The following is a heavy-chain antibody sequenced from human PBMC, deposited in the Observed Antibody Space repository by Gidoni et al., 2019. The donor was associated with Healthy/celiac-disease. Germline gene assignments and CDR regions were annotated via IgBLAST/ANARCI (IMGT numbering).Heavy chain of an antibody. D-gene: IGHD6-19*01. Sequence: QVQLQQWGAGLLKPSETLSLTGAVYGGSFSGYYWSWIRQPPGKGLEWIGEINHSGSTNYNPSLKSRVTISVDTSKNQFSLKLSSVTAADTAVYYCARGRGIAVGWGQGTLVTVSS. CDR3: ARGRGIAVG. CDR2: INHSGST. J-gene: IGHJ4*02. CDR1: GGSFSGYY. V-gene: IGHV4-34*01.